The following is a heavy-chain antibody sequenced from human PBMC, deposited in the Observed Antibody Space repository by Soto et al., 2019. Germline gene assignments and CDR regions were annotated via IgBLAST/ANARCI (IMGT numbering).Heavy chain of an antibody. J-gene: IGHJ4*02. CDR2: INPSGGST. CDR3: ARSIAVAGTGDFSCGY. V-gene: IGHV1-46*01. D-gene: IGHD6-19*01. Sequence: ASVKVSCKASGYTFTSYYMHWVRQAPGQGLEWMGIINPSGGSTSYAQKFQGRVTMTRDTSTSTVYMELSSLRSEDTAVYYCARSIAVAGTGDFSCGYWGRGTLVTVSS. CDR1: GYTFTSYY.